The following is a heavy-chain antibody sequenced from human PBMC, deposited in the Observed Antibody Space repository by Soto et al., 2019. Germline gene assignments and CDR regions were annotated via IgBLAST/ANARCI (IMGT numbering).Heavy chain of an antibody. CDR1: GFSFGDYA. D-gene: IGHD3-3*01. CDR3: GRSLLSGPDY. Sequence: GGSLRLSCTVSGFSFGDYAVNWARQTPGKGLEWVGFIRSKAYGGTPEYAASVKDRFSISRDDANTIAYLQINSLKIEDTDVYFCGRSLLSGPDYWGQGTLVTVYS. J-gene: IGHJ4*02. CDR2: IRSKAYGGTP. V-gene: IGHV3-49*04.